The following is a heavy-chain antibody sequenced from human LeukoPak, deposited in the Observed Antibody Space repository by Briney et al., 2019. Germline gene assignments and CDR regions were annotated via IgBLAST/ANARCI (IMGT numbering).Heavy chain of an antibody. CDR2: VVTTTT. CDR3: ARDTTVASGMQF. D-gene: IGHD6-19*01. Sequence: PSETLSLTCTVSGGSISTYSWTWVRQSPGKGLEWIGSVVTTTTNYSPALSTRVATSVHTSKNQFSLRLGSVPTADTAVYYCARDTTVASGMQFWGQGALVTVSS. J-gene: IGHJ4*02. CDR1: GGSISTYS. V-gene: IGHV4-4*07.